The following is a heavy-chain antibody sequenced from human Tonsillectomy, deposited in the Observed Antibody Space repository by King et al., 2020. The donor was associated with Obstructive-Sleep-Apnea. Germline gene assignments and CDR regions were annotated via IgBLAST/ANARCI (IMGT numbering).Heavy chain of an antibody. CDR1: GFTFTKPW. J-gene: IGHJ4*02. CDR2: IKSKTDGGTT. D-gene: IGHD2-21*01. V-gene: IGHV3-15*01. CDR3: TRKSDLDF. Sequence: VQLVESGGGLVKPGGSLRLSCAASGFTFTKPWMTWVRQAPGKGLEWVARIKSKTDGGTTDYAAPVKGRFTISRDDSKNTLYLQMNSLKTEDTAVYYCTRKSDLDFWGQGTLVTVSS.